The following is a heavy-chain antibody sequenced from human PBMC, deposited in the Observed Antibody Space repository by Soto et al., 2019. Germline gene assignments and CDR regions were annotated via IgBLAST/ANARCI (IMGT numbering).Heavy chain of an antibody. Sequence: GGSLRLSCAASGFTFSSYAMSWVRQAPGKGLEWVSAISGSGGSTYYADSVKGRFTISRDNSKNTLYLQMNSLRAEDTAVYYCAKDNSSGRVGASYYYYGMDVWGQGTTVTVSS. D-gene: IGHD1-26*01. CDR2: ISGSGGST. CDR1: GFTFSSYA. J-gene: IGHJ6*02. V-gene: IGHV3-23*01. CDR3: AKDNSSGRVGASYYYYGMDV.